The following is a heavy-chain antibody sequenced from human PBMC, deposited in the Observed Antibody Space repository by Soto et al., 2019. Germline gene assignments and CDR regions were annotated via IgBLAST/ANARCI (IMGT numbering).Heavy chain of an antibody. V-gene: IGHV4-31*03. D-gene: IGHD3-22*01. Sequence: SETLSLTCTVSGGSISSGIYYWNWIRQHPGKGLEWIGYIYDSENTYYNPSLKSRVTISVDTSTKQFSLKVSSVTAADTAVYYCARANYFESSGPFDYWGPGTLVTVSS. CDR1: GGSISSGIYY. CDR2: IYDSENT. J-gene: IGHJ4*02. CDR3: ARANYFESSGPFDY.